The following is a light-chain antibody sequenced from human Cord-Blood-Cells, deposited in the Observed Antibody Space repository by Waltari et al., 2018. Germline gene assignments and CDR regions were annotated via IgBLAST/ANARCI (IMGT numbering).Light chain of an antibody. CDR2: AAS. J-gene: IGKJ1*01. CDR1: PSIRSY. CDR3: QQSYSTPWT. V-gene: IGKV1-39*01. Sequence: IQMTQSPSSLSASVGDRVTITSRASPSIRSYLNWNLQTPGKAHKRLIYAASSLQSGVPSRFSGSGSGTDFTLTISSLQPEDFATYYCQQSYSTPWTFGQGTKVEIK.